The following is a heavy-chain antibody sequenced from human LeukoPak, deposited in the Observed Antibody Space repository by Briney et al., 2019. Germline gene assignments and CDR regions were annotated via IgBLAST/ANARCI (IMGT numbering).Heavy chain of an antibody. V-gene: IGHV4-59*01. J-gene: IGHJ4*02. Sequence: SSETLSLTCAVYGGSFSGYYWSWIRQPPGKGLEWIGYIFYSGSTTYNPSLRSRVTISVDTSKNQFSLKLSSVTAADTAVYYCARCYGECYFDYWGQGTLVTVSS. CDR3: ARCYGECYFDY. CDR1: GGSFSGYY. CDR2: IFYSGST. D-gene: IGHD4-17*01.